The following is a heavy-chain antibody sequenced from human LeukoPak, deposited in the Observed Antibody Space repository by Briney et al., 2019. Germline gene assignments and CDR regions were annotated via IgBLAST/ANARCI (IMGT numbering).Heavy chain of an antibody. CDR1: ARSISISCYY. J-gene: IGHJ6*03. V-gene: IGHV4-39*07. CDR3: ARVVIVVPGDKALFVPDTPTKKQKDYYYYMDV. CDR2: IHYSGST. D-gene: IGHD2-2*01. Sequence: ADTLSLTRTLSARSISISCYYWAWLRQPPGKGLEGFGGIHYSGSTYYHPPLKARVTILVDTSKHQCSLKLGAVAAADTAVYYCARVVIVVPGDKALFVPDTPTKKQKDYYYYMDVWGKDTTVTVSS.